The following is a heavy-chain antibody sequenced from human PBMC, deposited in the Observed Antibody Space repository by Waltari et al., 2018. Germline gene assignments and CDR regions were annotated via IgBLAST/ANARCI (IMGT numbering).Heavy chain of an antibody. V-gene: IGHV4-4*02. CDR3: ARGIFTAHSYFDY. D-gene: IGHD2-15*01. Sequence: QVHLEESGPGLVKPSGTLSLTCAVSTVSISSDNWWIWVRQPPGKGLEWLGALYHSGTTVYNPSLWSRVTISLDKAKNHFSLKLTSVTAADTAVYYWARGIFTAHSYFDYWGQGTLVTVSS. CDR1: TVSISSDNW. CDR2: LYHSGTT. J-gene: IGHJ4*02.